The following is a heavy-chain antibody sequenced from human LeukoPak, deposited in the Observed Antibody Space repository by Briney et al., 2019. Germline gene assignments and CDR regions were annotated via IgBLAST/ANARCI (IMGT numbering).Heavy chain of an antibody. D-gene: IGHD3-22*01. J-gene: IGHJ4*02. CDR2: ISGSGGST. Sequence: GGSLRLSCAASGFTFSSYAMSWVRQAPGKGLEWVSAISGSGGSTYYADSVKGRFTISRDNSKNTLYLQMNSLRAEDTAVYYCANDPRENYSDSSGYFDYWGQGTLVTVSS. CDR1: GFTFSSYA. CDR3: ANDPRENYSDSSGYFDY. V-gene: IGHV3-23*01.